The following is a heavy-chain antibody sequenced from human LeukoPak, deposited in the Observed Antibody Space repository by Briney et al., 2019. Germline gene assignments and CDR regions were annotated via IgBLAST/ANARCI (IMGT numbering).Heavy chain of an antibody. D-gene: IGHD2-2*01. CDR3: ARGPPDCSSTSCPFDY. V-gene: IGHV3-53*01. Sequence: GGSLRLSCAASGFTVSSNYMSWVRQAPGKGLEWVSVIYSGGSTYYADSVKGRFTISRDNSKNTLYLQMNSLRAEDTAVYYCARGPPDCSSTSCPFDYWGQGTLVTVSS. J-gene: IGHJ4*02. CDR1: GFTVSSNY. CDR2: IYSGGST.